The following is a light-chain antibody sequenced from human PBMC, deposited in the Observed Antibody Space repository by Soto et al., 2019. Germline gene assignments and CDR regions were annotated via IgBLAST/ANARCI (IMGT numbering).Light chain of an antibody. Sequence: QSVLTQSPSASASLGASVKLTCTLSGGHSSDAIAWLQQQPEKGPRYLMRIYTDGSHRKGDGIPDRFSGSISGAERYLTISSLQSEDEADYYCQTWGTGIRVFGGGTK. CDR2: IYTDGSH. CDR1: GGHSSDA. CDR3: QTWGTGIRV. V-gene: IGLV4-69*01. J-gene: IGLJ2*01.